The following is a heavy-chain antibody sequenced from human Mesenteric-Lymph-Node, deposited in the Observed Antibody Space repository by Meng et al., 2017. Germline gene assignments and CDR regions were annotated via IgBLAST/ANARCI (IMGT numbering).Heavy chain of an antibody. CDR2: MKEDGSMI. CDR1: GFTFSSYS. J-gene: IGHJ4*02. CDR3: TSVDTF. D-gene: IGHD3-9*01. Sequence: GESLKISCAASGFTFSSYSMNWVRQAPGKGLEWVATMKEDGSMIFYVDSVKGRFTVSRDSAENSLYLQMNNLRAEDTAVYYCTSVDTFWGRGTLVTVSS. V-gene: IGHV3-7*01.